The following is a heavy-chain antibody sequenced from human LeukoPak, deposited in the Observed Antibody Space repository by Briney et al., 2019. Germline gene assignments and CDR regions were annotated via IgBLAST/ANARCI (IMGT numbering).Heavy chain of an antibody. Sequence: GGSLRLSCAASGFTFSDYYMSWIRQAPGKGLEWVSYISSSGSTIYYADSVKGRFTISRDNAKNSLYLQMNSLRAEDTVVYYCARFPCSSTSCYGYYSYYYMDVWGKGPRSPSP. D-gene: IGHD2-2*01. CDR2: ISSSGSTI. V-gene: IGHV3-11*04. CDR3: ARFPCSSTSCYGYYSYYYMDV. CDR1: GFTFSDYY. J-gene: IGHJ6*03.